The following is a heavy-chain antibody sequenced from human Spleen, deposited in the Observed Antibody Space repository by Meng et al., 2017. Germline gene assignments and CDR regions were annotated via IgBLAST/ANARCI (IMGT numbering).Heavy chain of an antibody. V-gene: IGHV4-34*01. Sequence: VHLKQWGAGLLKPSEPLSLTCAVYGGSFSGYYWSWIRQPPGKGLEWIGEINHSGSTNYNPSLKSRVTISVDTSKNQFSLKLSSVTAADTAVYYCARVSRGWSGYYGYWGQGTLVTVSS. CDR3: ARVSRGWSGYYGY. D-gene: IGHD3-3*01. CDR1: GGSFSGYY. J-gene: IGHJ4*02. CDR2: INHSGST.